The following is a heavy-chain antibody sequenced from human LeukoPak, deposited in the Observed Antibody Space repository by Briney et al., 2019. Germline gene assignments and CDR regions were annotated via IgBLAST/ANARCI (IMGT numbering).Heavy chain of an antibody. J-gene: IGHJ4*02. CDR2: IYYSGST. D-gene: IGHD1-26*01. CDR3: ASGSYYFDY. CDR1: GGSISSYY. V-gene: IGHV4-59*08. Sequence: SETLSLTCSVSGGSISSYYWSWIRQPPGKGLEWIGYIYYSGSTKNNPSLKSRVTISVDTSKNQFSLKLSSVTAADTAVYYCASGSYYFDYWGQGTLVTVSS.